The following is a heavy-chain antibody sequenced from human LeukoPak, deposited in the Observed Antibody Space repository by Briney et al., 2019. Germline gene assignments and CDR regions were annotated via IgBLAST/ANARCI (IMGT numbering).Heavy chain of an antibody. CDR2: INHSGST. J-gene: IGHJ6*03. CDR3: ATSDYGGNPSPYYYYMDV. V-gene: IGHV4-34*01. D-gene: IGHD4-23*01. CDR1: GGSFSGYY. Sequence: SETLSLTCAVYGGSFSGYYWSWIRQPPGKGLEWIGEINHSGSTNYNPSLKSRVTISVDTSKNQFSLKLSSVTAADTAVYYCATSDYGGNPSPYYYYMDVWGKGTTVTVSS.